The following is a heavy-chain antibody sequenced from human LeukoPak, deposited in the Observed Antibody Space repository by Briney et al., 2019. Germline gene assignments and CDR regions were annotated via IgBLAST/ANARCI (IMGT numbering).Heavy chain of an antibody. CDR3: AKDKGPYYYYMDV. V-gene: IGHV3-9*01. CDR2: ISWNSGSI. CDR1: GFTFDDYA. J-gene: IGHJ6*03. Sequence: PRGSLRLSCAASGFTFDDYAMHWVRHAPGKGLEWVSGISWNSGSIGYADSVKGRFTISRDNAKNSLYLQMNSLRAEDTALYYCAKDKGPYYYYMDVWGKGTTVTISS.